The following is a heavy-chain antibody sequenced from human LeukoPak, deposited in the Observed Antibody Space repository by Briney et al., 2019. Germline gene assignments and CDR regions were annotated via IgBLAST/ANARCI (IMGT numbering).Heavy chain of an antibody. J-gene: IGHJ4*02. V-gene: IGHV4-61*02. CDR2: IYTSGST. CDR1: GGSISSGSYY. CDR3: AREVGIVVVPAARVFDY. D-gene: IGHD2-2*01. Sequence: PSQTLSLTCTVSGGSISSGSYYWSWIRQPAGKGLEWIGRIYTSGSTNYNPSLKSRVTISVDTSKNQFSLKLSSVTAADTAVYYCAREVGIVVVPAARVFDYWGQGTLVTVPS.